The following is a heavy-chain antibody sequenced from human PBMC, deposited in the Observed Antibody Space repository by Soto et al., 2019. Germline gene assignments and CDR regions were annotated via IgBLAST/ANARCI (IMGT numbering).Heavy chain of an antibody. D-gene: IGHD2-8*01. Sequence: GGSLRLSCVASGLSFSSYWMGWVRQAPGKGLEWVANIKQDGSAKYYVESVKGRFAISRDNAKNSLYLQMNSLRAEDTAVYYYAGDSRSYGRSNWGQGTQVTVSS. CDR1: GLSFSSYW. CDR3: AGDSRSYGRSN. V-gene: IGHV3-7*01. J-gene: IGHJ4*02. CDR2: IKQDGSAK.